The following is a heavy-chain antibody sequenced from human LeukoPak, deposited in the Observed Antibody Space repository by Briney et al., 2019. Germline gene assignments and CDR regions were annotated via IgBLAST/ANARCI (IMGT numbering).Heavy chain of an antibody. CDR1: GFTFDDYG. Sequence: GGSLRLSCAASGFTFDDYGMSWVRQAPGKGVEWVSGIIWSGGSTGYVDSVKGRFTISRDNAKNSLYLQMNSLRADDTALYYCARDDYGSGSWNDYWGQGTLVTVSS. CDR2: IIWSGGST. J-gene: IGHJ4*02. V-gene: IGHV3-20*04. CDR3: ARDDYGSGSWNDY. D-gene: IGHD3-10*01.